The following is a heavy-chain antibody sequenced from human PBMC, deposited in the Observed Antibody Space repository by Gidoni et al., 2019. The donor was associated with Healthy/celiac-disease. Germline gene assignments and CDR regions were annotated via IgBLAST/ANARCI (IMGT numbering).Heavy chain of an antibody. J-gene: IGHJ4*02. CDR3: VKVAPGYDSSGYWSR. Sequence: EVQLVESGGGLVKPGGSLRLSCSASGFPFSSYAMHWVRQAPGKGLEYVSAISSNGGSTYYADSVKGRFTISRDNSKNTLYLQMSSLRAEDTAVYYCVKVAPGYDSSGYWSRWGQGTLVTVSS. V-gene: IGHV3-64D*08. CDR1: GFPFSSYA. D-gene: IGHD3-22*01. CDR2: ISSNGGST.